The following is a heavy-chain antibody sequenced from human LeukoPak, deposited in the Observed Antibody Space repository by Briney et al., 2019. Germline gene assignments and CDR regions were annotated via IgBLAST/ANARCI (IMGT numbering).Heavy chain of an antibody. CDR3: ARQDYGGNRPLGY. V-gene: IGHV1-69*04. Sequence: GASVKVSCKASGGTFSSYAISWVRQAPGQGLEWMGMIIPILGIANYAQKFQGRVTITADKSTSTAYMELSSLRSEDTAVYYCARQDYGGNRPLGYWGQGTLVTVSS. CDR2: IIPILGIA. D-gene: IGHD4-23*01. CDR1: GGTFSSYA. J-gene: IGHJ4*02.